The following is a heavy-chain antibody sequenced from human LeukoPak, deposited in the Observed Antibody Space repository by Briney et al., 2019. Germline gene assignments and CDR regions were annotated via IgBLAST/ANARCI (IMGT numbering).Heavy chain of an antibody. D-gene: IGHD3-10*01. CDR2: ISYDGSNK. CDR1: GFTFSNYG. J-gene: IGHJ4*02. Sequence: GGSLRLSCAASGFTFSNYGMHWVRQAPGKGLEWVAVISYDGSNKYYADSVKGRFTISRDSSKNILYLQMNSLRAEDTAVYYCAAVIAMVRGARGYYFDYWGQGTLVTVSS. CDR3: AAVIAMVRGARGYYFDY. V-gene: IGHV3-30*03.